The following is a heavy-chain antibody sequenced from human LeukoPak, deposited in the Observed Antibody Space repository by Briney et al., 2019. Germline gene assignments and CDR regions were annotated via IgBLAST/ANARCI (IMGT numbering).Heavy chain of an antibody. Sequence: ASVKVSCKASGYTFTGYYMHWVRQAPGQGLEWMGWINPNSGGTNYAQKFQGRVTMTRDTSISTAYMELSRLRSDDTAVYYCARAGLRVYDSSGYYYDNYFDYWGQGTLVTVSS. V-gene: IGHV1-2*02. CDR3: ARAGLRVYDSSGYYYDNYFDY. D-gene: IGHD3-22*01. J-gene: IGHJ4*02. CDR2: INPNSGGT. CDR1: GYTFTGYY.